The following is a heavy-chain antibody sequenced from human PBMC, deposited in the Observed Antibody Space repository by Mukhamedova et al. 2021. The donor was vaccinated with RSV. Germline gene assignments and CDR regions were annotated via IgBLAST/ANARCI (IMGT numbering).Heavy chain of an antibody. CDR2: GGIT. Sequence: GGITYRPDSVKGRFTIPRDNSKNTLYLQMNSLRAEDTAVYYCAKGSQVYFDLWVRGTLVTVSS. CDR3: AKGSQVYFDL. V-gene: IGHV3-23*01. J-gene: IGHJ2*01.